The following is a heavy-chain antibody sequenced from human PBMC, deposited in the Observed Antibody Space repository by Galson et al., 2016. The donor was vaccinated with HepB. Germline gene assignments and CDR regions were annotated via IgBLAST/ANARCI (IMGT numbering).Heavy chain of an antibody. J-gene: IGHJ6*02. Sequence: SVKVSCKASGYTFTNYAIHWVRQAPGQRLEWMGWINADNGDTKFSQRFQGRVTITRATSANTAYMDLSSLRSEDTAVYYCARDLTDASYYTMDVWGLGTTVTVSS. CDR3: ARDLTDASYYTMDV. CDR2: INADNGDT. V-gene: IGHV1-3*01. D-gene: IGHD3-16*01. CDR1: GYTFTNYA.